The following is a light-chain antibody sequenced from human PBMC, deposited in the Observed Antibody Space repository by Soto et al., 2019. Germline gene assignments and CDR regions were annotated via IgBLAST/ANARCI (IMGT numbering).Light chain of an antibody. Sequence: DIVLTQSPGTLSLSPGERATLSCRASQSVNSLYLAWYQQKPGQAPRLLLYGASSRATCIPDRFSGSGSGTDFTLTISRMEPEDFSVYYCQYYSGSQTFGGGTKVEIK. CDR2: GAS. J-gene: IGKJ4*01. CDR1: QSVNSLY. V-gene: IGKV3-20*01. CDR3: QYYSGSQT.